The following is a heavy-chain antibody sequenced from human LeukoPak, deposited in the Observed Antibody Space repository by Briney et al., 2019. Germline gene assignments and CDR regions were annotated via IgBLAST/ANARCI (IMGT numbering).Heavy chain of an antibody. D-gene: IGHD3-9*01. CDR3: ARQADYNILTGYFKGHLDY. CDR1: EYSFNTYW. CDR2: IYPGDADT. Sequence: GESLKISCKGSEYSFNTYWIAWVRQLPGKGLGGMGIIYPGDADTRYSPSFQGQVTISADDPLSTAYLHWSSLKASDTAMYYCARQADYNILTGYFKGHLDYWGQGTLVTVSS. V-gene: IGHV5-51*01. J-gene: IGHJ4*02.